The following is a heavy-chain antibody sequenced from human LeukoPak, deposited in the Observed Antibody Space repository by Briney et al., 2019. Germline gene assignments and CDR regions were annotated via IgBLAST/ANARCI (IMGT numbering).Heavy chain of an antibody. Sequence: PGGSLRLSCAASGFTFSSYAMSWVRQAPGKGLEWVSAISGSGGSTYYADSVKGRFTISRDNSKNTLYLQMDSLRAEDTAVYYCAKPDSYDYYDSSGPHNDAFDIWGQGTMVTVSS. CDR2: ISGSGGST. J-gene: IGHJ3*02. D-gene: IGHD3-22*01. CDR1: GFTFSSYA. V-gene: IGHV3-23*01. CDR3: AKPDSYDYYDSSGPHNDAFDI.